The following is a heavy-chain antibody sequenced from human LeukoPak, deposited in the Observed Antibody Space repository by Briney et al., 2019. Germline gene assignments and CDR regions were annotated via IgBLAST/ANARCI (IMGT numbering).Heavy chain of an antibody. D-gene: IGHD4-17*01. CDR2: INHSGST. CDR1: GGPFRVYY. V-gene: IGHV4-34*01. J-gene: IGHJ4*02. CDR3: AGPGAGDLDC. Sequence: SETLSLTCAVYGGPFRVYYWSWVRQPPGKGLEWIGEINHSGSTNYNPSLRSRVTRSVDTSKNHFSLKLSAVAAADTALYYGAGPGAGDLDCWGQGSLVTVS.